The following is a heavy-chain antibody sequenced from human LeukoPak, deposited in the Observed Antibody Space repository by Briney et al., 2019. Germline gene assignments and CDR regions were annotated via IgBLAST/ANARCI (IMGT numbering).Heavy chain of an antibody. Sequence: SETLSLTCTVSGGSISSYYRSWIRQPLGKGLEWIGYIYYSGSTNYNPSLKSRVTISVDTSKNQFSLKLSSVTAADTAVYYCAGGSGSYLDPWGQGTLVTVSS. D-gene: IGHD3-10*01. V-gene: IGHV4-59*01. J-gene: IGHJ5*02. CDR2: IYYSGST. CDR1: GGSISSYY. CDR3: AGGSGSYLDP.